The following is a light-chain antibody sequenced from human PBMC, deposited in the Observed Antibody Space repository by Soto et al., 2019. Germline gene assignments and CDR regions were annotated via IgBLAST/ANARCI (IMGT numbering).Light chain of an antibody. V-gene: IGLV1-40*01. CDR1: ISNIGAGYD. CDR2: GNS. J-gene: IGLJ2*01. CDR3: HSYDSGLGGLV. Sequence: QSVLTQPPSVSGAPGQRVTISCTGSISNIGAGYDVHWYQQLPGTAPKLLIYGNSNRPSGVPDRFSGSKSGTTASLAITGLAAEDDADYYCHSYDSGLGGLVLGGGTKLTVL.